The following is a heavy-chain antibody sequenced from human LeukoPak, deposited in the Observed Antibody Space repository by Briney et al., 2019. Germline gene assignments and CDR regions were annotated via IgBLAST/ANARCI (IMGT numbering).Heavy chain of an antibody. CDR1: GFTFDDYG. Sequence: PGGSLRLSCAASGFTFDDYGMSWVRQAPGKGLEWVSGISWNSGSIGYADSVKGRFTISRDNAKNSLYLQMNSLRAEDTALYYCTKDKRGSSSWYSYFDYWGQGTLVTVSS. D-gene: IGHD6-13*01. J-gene: IGHJ4*02. CDR3: TKDKRGSSSWYSYFDY. V-gene: IGHV3-9*01. CDR2: ISWNSGSI.